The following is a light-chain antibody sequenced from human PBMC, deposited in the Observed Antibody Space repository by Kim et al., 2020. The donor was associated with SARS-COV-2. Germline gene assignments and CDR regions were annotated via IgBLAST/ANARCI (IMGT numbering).Light chain of an antibody. J-gene: IGKJ5*01. V-gene: IGKV1-39*01. Sequence: ASVGDRVTITCRKSRSVSNYLNWYQVKPGKAPTLLIYDLYALQSGVPSRFSGGGSGTAFTLTISSLQPEDFGTYYCHQTYRSPHTFGQGTRLEIK. CDR3: HQTYRSPHT. CDR1: RSVSNY. CDR2: DLY.